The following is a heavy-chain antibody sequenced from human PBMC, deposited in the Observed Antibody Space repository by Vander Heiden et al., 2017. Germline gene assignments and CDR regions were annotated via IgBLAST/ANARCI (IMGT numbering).Heavy chain of an antibody. CDR3: AKGRVEGYYYGMDV. CDR1: GFTFSSYG. V-gene: IGHV3-30*18. J-gene: IGHJ6*02. CDR2: ISYDGSNK. Sequence: QVQLVESGGGVVQPGRSLRLSCAASGFTFSSYGLHCVRQAPGKGLEWVAVISYDGSNKYYADSVKGRFTISRDNSKNTLYLQMNSLRAEDTAVYYCAKGRVEGYYYGMDVWGQGTTVTVSS.